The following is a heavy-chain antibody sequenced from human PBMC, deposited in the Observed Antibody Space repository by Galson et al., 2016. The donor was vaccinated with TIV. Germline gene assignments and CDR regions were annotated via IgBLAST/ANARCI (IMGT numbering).Heavy chain of an antibody. J-gene: IGHJ4*02. D-gene: IGHD4/OR15-4a*01. CDR3: AKDRLWAELREPFDL. V-gene: IGHV3-33*06. CDR1: GITFSSYG. CDR2: IWFDGTNE. Sequence: SLRLSCAASGITFSSYGMHWVRQAPGKGLEWVALIWFDGTNEYYADAVKGRLTISRENSKSTLYLQMDSLRVEDTAVYFCAKDRLWAELREPFDLWGQGTLVTVSS.